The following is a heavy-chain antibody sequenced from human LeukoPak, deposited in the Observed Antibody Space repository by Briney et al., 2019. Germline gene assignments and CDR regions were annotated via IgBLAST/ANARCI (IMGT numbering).Heavy chain of an antibody. V-gene: IGHV3-21*01. CDR3: ARDYYGDLYFDY. J-gene: IGHJ4*02. D-gene: IGHD4-17*01. CDR2: ISSSSSYI. Sequence: KPGGSLRLSCAASGFTFSRYTMNWVRQAPGKGLEWVSSISSSSSYIFYADSVKGRFTISRDIAKNSLYLQMNSLRAEDTAVYYCARDYYGDLYFDYWGQGTLVTVSS. CDR1: GFTFSRYT.